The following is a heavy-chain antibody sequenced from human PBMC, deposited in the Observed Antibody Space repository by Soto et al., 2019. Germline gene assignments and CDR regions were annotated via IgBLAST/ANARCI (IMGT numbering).Heavy chain of an antibody. V-gene: IGHV1-46*01. CDR3: AGDNSRTFSY. D-gene: IGHD2-2*01. J-gene: IGHJ4*02. CDR2: INPSGGDT. CDR1: GYTCTAFY. Sequence: QVHLVQSGAEVKKPVASVKVSCKASGYTCTAFYMHWVRQAPGQGLEWMGIINPSGGDTTSAQKFQGRSSMASDTSTSTFCLELSTLGCVETVVYYFAGDNSRTFSYCGQGTLVTVS.